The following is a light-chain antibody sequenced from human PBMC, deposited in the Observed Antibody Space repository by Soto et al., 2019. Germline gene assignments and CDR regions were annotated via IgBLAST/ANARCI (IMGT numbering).Light chain of an antibody. CDR1: QNVGTY. Sequence: VLTQSPATLPLSPGDRATLSCRASQNVGTYLAWYQQKPGQVPRLLIYDASNRATGIPARFSGSGSGTDFTLTISSLEPEDFAVYYCQQRFNWPLTFGGGTKVDNK. V-gene: IGKV3-11*01. J-gene: IGKJ4*01. CDR2: DAS. CDR3: QQRFNWPLT.